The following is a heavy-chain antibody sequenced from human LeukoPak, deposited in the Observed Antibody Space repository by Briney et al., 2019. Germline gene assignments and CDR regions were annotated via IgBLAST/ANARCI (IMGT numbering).Heavy chain of an antibody. D-gene: IGHD3-10*01. CDR1: GFNFNNYG. V-gene: IGHV3-30*18. CDR3: AKWAVLLWFGESSSGYYFDY. Sequence: GGSLRLSCAASGFNFNNYGLHWVRQAPGKGLEWVAVVSYDGSKKYYADSVKGRFTISRDNSKNTLYLQMNSLRAEDTAVYYCAKWAVLLWFGESSSGYYFDYWGQGALVTVSS. CDR2: VSYDGSKK. J-gene: IGHJ4*02.